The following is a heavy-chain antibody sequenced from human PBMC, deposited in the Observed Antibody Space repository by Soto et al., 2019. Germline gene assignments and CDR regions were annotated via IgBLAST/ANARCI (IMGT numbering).Heavy chain of an antibody. V-gene: IGHV1-69*05. J-gene: IGHJ5*02. Sequence: QVQLVQSGAEVKKPGSSVKVSCKASGGTFSSYAISWVRQAPGQGLEWMGGIIPIFGTANYAQKFQGRVTITXXEXTXTAYMELSSLRSEDTAVYYCAREVDVQLERSFWFDPWGQGTLVTVSS. CDR2: IIPIFGTA. CDR3: AREVDVQLERSFWFDP. D-gene: IGHD1-1*01. CDR1: GGTFSSYA.